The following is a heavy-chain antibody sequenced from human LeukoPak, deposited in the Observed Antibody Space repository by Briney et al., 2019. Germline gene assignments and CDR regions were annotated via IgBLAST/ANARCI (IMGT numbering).Heavy chain of an antibody. CDR2: IYTSGST. J-gene: IGHJ4*02. CDR1: GGSISSGSYY. D-gene: IGHD2-2*01. CDR3: ARGAVVPAALDY. Sequence: PSETLSLTCTVSGGSISSGSYYWSWIRQPAGKGLEWIGRIYTSGSTNYNPSLKSRVTISVDTSKNQFSLKLSSVTAADTAVYYCARGAVVPAALDYWGQGTLVTVSS. V-gene: IGHV4-61*02.